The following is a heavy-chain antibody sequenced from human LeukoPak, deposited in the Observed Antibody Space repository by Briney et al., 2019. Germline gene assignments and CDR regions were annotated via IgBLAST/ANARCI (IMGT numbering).Heavy chain of an antibody. CDR1: GLTFSSYA. Sequence: PGGSLRLSCAASGLTFSSYAMHWVRQAPGKGLEWVAVISYDGSNKYYADSVKGRFTISRDNSKNTLYLQMNSLRAEDTAVYYCAREKAVAHDYWGQGTLVTVSS. D-gene: IGHD6-19*01. V-gene: IGHV3-30-3*01. CDR3: AREKAVAHDY. CDR2: ISYDGSNK. J-gene: IGHJ4*02.